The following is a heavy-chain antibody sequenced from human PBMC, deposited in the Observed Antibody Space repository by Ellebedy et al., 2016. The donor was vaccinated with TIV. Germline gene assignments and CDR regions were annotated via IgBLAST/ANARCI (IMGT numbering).Heavy chain of an antibody. CDR1: GFTFSSYA. V-gene: IGHV1-2*02. CDR2: INPNSGGT. D-gene: IGHD3-10*01. J-gene: IGHJ4*02. Sequence: GESLKISXAASGFTFSSYAMHWVRQAPGQGLEWMGWINPNSGGTNYAQKFQGRVTMTRDTSISTAYMELSRLRSDDTAVYYCARDGSTGVTMVRGEVDYWGQGTLVTVSS. CDR3: ARDGSTGVTMVRGEVDY.